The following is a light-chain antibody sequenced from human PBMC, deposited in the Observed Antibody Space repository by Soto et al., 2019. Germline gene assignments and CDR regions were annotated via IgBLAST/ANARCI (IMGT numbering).Light chain of an antibody. CDR3: SSFTSSSTRV. Sequence: QSVLTQPASVSGSPGQSITISCTGTSSDVGGYNYVSWYQQHPGKAPKLMIYEVSNRPSGISNRFSGSKSGYTASLTISGLQADDEADYYCSSFTSSSTRVFGTGTKVTVL. CDR2: EVS. V-gene: IGLV2-14*01. J-gene: IGLJ1*01. CDR1: SSDVGGYNY.